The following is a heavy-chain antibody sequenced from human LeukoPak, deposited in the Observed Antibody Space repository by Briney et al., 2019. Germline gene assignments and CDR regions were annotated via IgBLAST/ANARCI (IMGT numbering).Heavy chain of an antibody. V-gene: IGHV4-30-4*01. CDR3: ARASARFGEHY. D-gene: IGHD3-10*01. J-gene: IGHJ4*02. Sequence: SETLSLTCTVSGGSISSGDYYWSWIRQPPGKGLEWIGYIYYSGSTYYNPSLKSRVTISVDTSKNQFSLKLSSVTAADTAAYYCARASARFGEHYWGQGTLVTVSS. CDR1: GGSISSGDYY. CDR2: IYYSGST.